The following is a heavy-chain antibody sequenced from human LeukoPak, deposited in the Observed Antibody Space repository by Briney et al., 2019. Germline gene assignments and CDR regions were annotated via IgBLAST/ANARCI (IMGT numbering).Heavy chain of an antibody. V-gene: IGHV4-39*01. CDR2: ISYSGWS. Sequence: SETLSLTCSVSGGSISSSSYYWGWIRQSPGKGLDWIGSISYSGWSYSDPSLKSRATISVDTSKNQFSLKLSSVTAADTAVYYCARHSPRGYYDSSGYYDYWGQGTLVTVSS. J-gene: IGHJ4*02. CDR1: GGSISSSSYY. D-gene: IGHD3-22*01. CDR3: ARHSPRGYYDSSGYYDY.